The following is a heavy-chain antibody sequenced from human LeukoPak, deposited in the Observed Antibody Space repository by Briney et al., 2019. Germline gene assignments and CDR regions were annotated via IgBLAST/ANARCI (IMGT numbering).Heavy chain of an antibody. J-gene: IGHJ6*03. CDR1: GFTFSSYW. V-gene: IGHV3-74*01. Sequence: GGSLRLSCAASGFTFSSYWLHWVRQAPGKGLVWVSRINSDGSSTSYADSVKGRFTISRDNAKNTLYLQMNSLRAEDTAVYYCARVVQNYYYYMDVWGKGTTVTVSS. CDR3: ARVVQNYYYYMDV. CDR2: INSDGSST. D-gene: IGHD2-15*01.